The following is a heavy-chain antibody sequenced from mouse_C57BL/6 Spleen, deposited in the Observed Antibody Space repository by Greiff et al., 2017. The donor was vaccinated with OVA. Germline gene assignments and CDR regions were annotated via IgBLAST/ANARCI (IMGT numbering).Heavy chain of an antibody. CDR2: IWRGGST. CDR3: ATPYYDYGYYAMDY. J-gene: IGHJ4*01. CDR1: GFSLTSYG. V-gene: IGHV2-5*01. D-gene: IGHD2-4*01. Sequence: VQVVESGPGLVQPSQSLSITCTVSGFSLTSYGVHWVRQSPGQGLEWLGVIWRGGSTAYNAALMSRLSITKDNSKSQVFFKMNSLQADDTAIYYCATPYYDYGYYAMDYWGQGTSVTVSS.